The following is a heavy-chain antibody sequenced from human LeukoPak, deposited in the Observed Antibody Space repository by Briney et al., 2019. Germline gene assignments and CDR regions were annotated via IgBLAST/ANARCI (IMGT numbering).Heavy chain of an antibody. V-gene: IGHV3-43*01. CDR2: ISWDGGST. J-gene: IGHJ3*02. CDR1: GFTFDDYT. Sequence: GGSLRLSCAASGFTFDDYTMHWVRQAPGKGLEWVSLISWDGGSTYYADSVKGRFTISRDNAKNSLYLQMNSLRAEDTAVYYCARDGRAFDIWGQGTMVTVSS. CDR3: ARDGRAFDI.